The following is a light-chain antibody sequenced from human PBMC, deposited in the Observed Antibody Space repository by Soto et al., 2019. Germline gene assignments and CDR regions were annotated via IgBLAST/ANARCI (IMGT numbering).Light chain of an antibody. CDR3: QRSYSTLYT. V-gene: IGKV1-39*01. J-gene: IGKJ2*01. Sequence: DIQMTQSPSSLSASVGDRVTITFRASQSISSYLNWYQQKPGKAPKLLIYAASSLQRGAPSRFSGSGSGTDFTLTISSLQPEHFATYYCQRSYSTLYTFGLGTKLEIK. CDR1: QSISSY. CDR2: AAS.